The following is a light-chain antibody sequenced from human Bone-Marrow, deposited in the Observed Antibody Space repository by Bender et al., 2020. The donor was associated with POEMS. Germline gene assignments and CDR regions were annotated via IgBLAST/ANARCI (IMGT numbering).Light chain of an antibody. CDR2: DDN. Sequence: SYVLTQPPSLSVAPGQTASITCGGNNIESESVHWYQQRPGQAPVLVVYDDNDRPSGIPDRFSGSNSGNTATLTISRVEAADEADYYCQVWDSSSDSRVFGTGTKVTVL. J-gene: IGLJ1*01. V-gene: IGLV3-21*02. CDR1: NIESES. CDR3: QVWDSSSDSRV.